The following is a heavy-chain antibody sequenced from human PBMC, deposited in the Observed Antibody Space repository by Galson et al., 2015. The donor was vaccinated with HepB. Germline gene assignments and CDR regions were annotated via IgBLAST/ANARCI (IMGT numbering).Heavy chain of an antibody. CDR1: GFTFSSYW. Sequence: SLRLSCAASGFTFSSYWMHWVRQAPGKGLVWVSRINSDGSSTSYADSVKGRFTISRDNAKNTLYLQMNSLRAEDTAVYYCARGPYDFWSGYSTPPDYWGQGTLVTVSS. D-gene: IGHD3-3*01. CDR3: ARGPYDFWSGYSTPPDY. V-gene: IGHV3-74*01. CDR2: INSDGSST. J-gene: IGHJ4*02.